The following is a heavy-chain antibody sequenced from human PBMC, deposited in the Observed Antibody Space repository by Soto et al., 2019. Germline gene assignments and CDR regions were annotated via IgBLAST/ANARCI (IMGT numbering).Heavy chain of an antibody. CDR1: GFTFSSYW. D-gene: IGHD6-19*01. Sequence: GGSLRLSCAASGFTFSSYWMSWVRQAPGKGLEWVANIKQDGSEKYYVDSVKGRFTISRDNTKNSLYLQMNSLRVEDTAVYYCAREGSGWYGGFDYWGQGTLVTVSS. CDR3: AREGSGWYGGFDY. J-gene: IGHJ4*02. V-gene: IGHV3-7*01. CDR2: IKQDGSEK.